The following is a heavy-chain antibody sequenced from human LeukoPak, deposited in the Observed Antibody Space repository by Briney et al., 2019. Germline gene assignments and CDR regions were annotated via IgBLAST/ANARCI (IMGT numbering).Heavy chain of an antibody. Sequence: ASVKVSCKASGYTFTGYYMHWVRQTPGQGLEWMGWINPNSGGTNYAQKFQGRVTMTRDTSISTAYMELSRLRSDDTAVYYCARDPIVVVPAVAPIRYNWFDPWGQGTLVTVSS. D-gene: IGHD2-2*01. CDR2: INPNSGGT. J-gene: IGHJ5*02. CDR3: ARDPIVVVPAVAPIRYNWFDP. V-gene: IGHV1-2*02. CDR1: GYTFTGYY.